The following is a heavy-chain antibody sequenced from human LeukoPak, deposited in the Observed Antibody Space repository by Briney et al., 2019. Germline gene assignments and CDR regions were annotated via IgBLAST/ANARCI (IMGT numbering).Heavy chain of an antibody. D-gene: IGHD3-22*01. V-gene: IGHV3-30*02. CDR2: IRYDGSNK. CDR1: GFTFSSYG. Sequence: GGSLLLSCAASGFTFSSYGMHWVRQAPGKGLEWVAFIRYDGSNKYYADSVKGRVTISRDNSKNTLYLQMNSLRAEDTAVYYCAKDSTHYRVWDDYDSTGLTYWGQGTLVTVSS. CDR3: AKDSTHYRVWDDYDSTGLTY. J-gene: IGHJ4*02.